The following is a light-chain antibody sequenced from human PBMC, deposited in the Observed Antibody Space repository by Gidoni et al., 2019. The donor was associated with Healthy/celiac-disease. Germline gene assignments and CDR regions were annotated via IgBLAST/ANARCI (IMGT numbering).Light chain of an antibody. Sequence: EIVLTQSTGTLSLSPGERDTLSCRASQSVSSSYLAWYQQKPGQAPRLLIYGASSRATGIPDRFSGSGSGTDFTLTISRLEPEDFAVYYCQQYGSSQWTFGQGTKVEIK. CDR3: QQYGSSQWT. J-gene: IGKJ1*01. CDR2: GAS. CDR1: QSVSSSY. V-gene: IGKV3-20*01.